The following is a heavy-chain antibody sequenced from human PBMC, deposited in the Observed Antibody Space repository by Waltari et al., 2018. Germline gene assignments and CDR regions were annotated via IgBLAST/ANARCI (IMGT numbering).Heavy chain of an antibody. V-gene: IGHV3-33*01. D-gene: IGHD3-10*01. Sequence: QVQLVESGGGVVQPGRSLRLSCAASGFTFSSHGMHWVRQAPGKGLEWVAVIWYDGSNKYYADSVKGRFTISRDNSKNTLYLQRNSLRAEDTAVYYCARDYKPYYSIRQGVPATPDYWGQGTLVTVSS. CDR2: IWYDGSNK. CDR1: GFTFSSHG. CDR3: ARDYKPYYSIRQGVPATPDY. J-gene: IGHJ4*02.